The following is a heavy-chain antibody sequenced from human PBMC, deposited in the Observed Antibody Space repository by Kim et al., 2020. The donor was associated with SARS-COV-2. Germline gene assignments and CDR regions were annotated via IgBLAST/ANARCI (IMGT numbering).Heavy chain of an antibody. V-gene: IGHV3-11*05. Sequence: GGSLRLSCAASGFTFSDYYMSWIRQAPGKGLEWVSYISSSSSYTNYADSVKGRFTISRDNAKNSLYLQMNSLRAEDTAVYYCARDLEYGSGSPGYWGQGTLVTVSS. D-gene: IGHD3-10*01. CDR1: GFTFSDYY. CDR3: ARDLEYGSGSPGY. J-gene: IGHJ4*02. CDR2: ISSSSSYT.